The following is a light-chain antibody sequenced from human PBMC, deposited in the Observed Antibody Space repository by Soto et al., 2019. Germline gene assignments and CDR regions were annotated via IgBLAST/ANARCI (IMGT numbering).Light chain of an antibody. CDR2: NVN. J-gene: IGLJ2*01. Sequence: QSALIQPPSVSGSPGQSVTISCTGTSSDVGSYDYVSWYQQHPGTVPKPMIYNVNTKPSGVPDRFCGSKSGNTASMTISGLLSEDGAGSSCCSYTRCATLIGGGTNHTVL. CDR3: CSYTRCATL. CDR1: SSDVGSYDY. V-gene: IGLV2-11*01.